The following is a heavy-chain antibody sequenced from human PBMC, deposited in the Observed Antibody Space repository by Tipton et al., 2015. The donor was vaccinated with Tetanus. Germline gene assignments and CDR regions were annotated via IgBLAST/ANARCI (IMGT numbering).Heavy chain of an antibody. Sequence: SLRLSCVASGFTFNTYAMQWVRLAPGKGLEWVAHIDTTPGKVHYADSVEGRFTVSRDNSKNTLSLQMNSLRGEDTAVYYCAKALGSSAWYGTWGQGTLVTVSS. CDR3: AKALGSSAWYGT. CDR2: IDTTPGKV. D-gene: IGHD6-13*01. V-gene: IGHV3-48*03. CDR1: GFTFNTYA. J-gene: IGHJ5*02.